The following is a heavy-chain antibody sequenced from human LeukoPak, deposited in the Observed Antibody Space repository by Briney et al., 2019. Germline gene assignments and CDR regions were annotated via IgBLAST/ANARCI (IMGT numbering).Heavy chain of an antibody. CDR1: GFTFSSYE. CDR2: ISSGGSTT. Sequence: PGGSLRLSCAASGFTFSSYEMKWVRQAPGKGLEGVSYISSGGSTTYYADSVKGRFTISRDNAKNSLYLQMNSLKTEDTAVYYCTLIQGWGSGSYYRDFWGQGTLVTVSS. V-gene: IGHV3-48*03. D-gene: IGHD3-10*01. CDR3: TLIQGWGSGSYYRDF. J-gene: IGHJ4*02.